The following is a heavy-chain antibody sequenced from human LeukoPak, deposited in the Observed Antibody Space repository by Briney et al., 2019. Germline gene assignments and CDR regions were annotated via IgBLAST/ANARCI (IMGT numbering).Heavy chain of an antibody. Sequence: ASVKVSCKASGYTFTDYYMHWVRQAPGQGLEWMGWINPNSGGTNFAQKFQGRVAMTRDTSISTAYLELGSLRADDTAVYFCARARWQLVPYFDSWGQGTLVTVSS. CDR1: GYTFTDYY. V-gene: IGHV1-2*02. CDR3: ARARWQLVPYFDS. J-gene: IGHJ4*02. D-gene: IGHD6-6*01. CDR2: INPNSGGT.